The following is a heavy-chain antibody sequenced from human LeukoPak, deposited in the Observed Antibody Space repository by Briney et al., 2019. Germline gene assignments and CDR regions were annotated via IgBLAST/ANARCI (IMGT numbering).Heavy chain of an antibody. CDR3: AKGVGLALDAFDI. CDR2: INDSGGST. J-gene: IGHJ3*02. CDR1: GFTFSSYA. D-gene: IGHD3/OR15-3a*01. Sequence: GGSLRLSCAASGFTFSSYAMSWVRRTPGKGLEWVSSINDSGGSTYYADSVKGRFTISSDSSKNTLYLQMNSLRAEDTAVYYCAKGVGLALDAFDIWGQGTMATVSS. V-gene: IGHV3-23*01.